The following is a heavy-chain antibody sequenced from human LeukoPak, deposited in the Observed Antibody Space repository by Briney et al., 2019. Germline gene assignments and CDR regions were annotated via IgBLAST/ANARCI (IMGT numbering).Heavy chain of an antibody. CDR3: ARELQSLIRGDYYYYMDV. D-gene: IGHD3-10*01. J-gene: IGHJ6*03. CDR2: IYSGGRK. V-gene: IGHV3-53*01. CDR1: SFTVSSNY. Sequence: GGSLRLSCAASSFTVSSNYVRWVRQAPGKGLEWVAVIYSGGRKYYADSVEGRFTISRDNSKNTLYLQMNSLRAEDTAVYYCARELQSLIRGDYYYYMDVWGKGTTVTVSS.